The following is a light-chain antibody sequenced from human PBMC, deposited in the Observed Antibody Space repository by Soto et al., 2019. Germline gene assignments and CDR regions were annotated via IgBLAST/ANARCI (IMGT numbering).Light chain of an antibody. V-gene: IGKV1-5*01. CDR3: QQYNDYSTWT. J-gene: IGKJ1*01. CDR1: QSVTRR. Sequence: DIQMTQSPSTLSASVGDRVIITCRASQSVTRRLAWYQQKPGKAPKILIWDDSRLQRGIPPRFSGSGSGTEFTLTISSLQPDDFATYYCQQYNDYSTWTFGPGTKVEIK. CDR2: DDS.